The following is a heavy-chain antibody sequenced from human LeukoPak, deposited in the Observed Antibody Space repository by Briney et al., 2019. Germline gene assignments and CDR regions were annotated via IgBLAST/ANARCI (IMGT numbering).Heavy chain of an antibody. D-gene: IGHD2-21*01. CDR3: ARESPHSDY. J-gene: IGHJ4*02. CDR2: IKTDGSST. V-gene: IGHV3-74*03. CDR1: GFTFSSYW. Sequence: QAGGSLRLSCAASGFTFSSYWMHWVRQAPGKGLVWVSRIKTDGSSTMYADSVKGRFTISRDNAKNTLYLQMNSLGAEDTAVYYCARESPHSDYWGQGTLVTVSS.